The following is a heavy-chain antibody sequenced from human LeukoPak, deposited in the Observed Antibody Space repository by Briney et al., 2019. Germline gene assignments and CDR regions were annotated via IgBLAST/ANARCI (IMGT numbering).Heavy chain of an antibody. J-gene: IGHJ6*03. V-gene: IGHV4-61*02. CDR1: GGSFSSGLYY. Sequence: SETLSLTCTVSGGSFSSGLYYWTWIRQPAGKGLEWIGRIYISGSTNYNPSLKSRVTISVDTSKNQFSLKLSSVTAADTAVYYCARRGSGSPPYYYYYMDVWGKGTTVTISS. D-gene: IGHD3-10*01. CDR2: IYISGST. CDR3: ARRGSGSPPYYYYYMDV.